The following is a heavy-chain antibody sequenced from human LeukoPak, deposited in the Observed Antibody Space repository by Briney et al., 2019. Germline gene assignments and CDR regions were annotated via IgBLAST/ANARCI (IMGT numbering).Heavy chain of an antibody. CDR2: IDYSGTT. V-gene: IGHV4-39*01. CDR1: GGSLTTTSYS. Sequence: SETLSLPCTVSGGSLTTTSYSWGWIRQPPGKGLEWIGSIDYSGTTYYNPSLKSRFTISVDTSKNQFSLRLTSVTAADTAVYYCARGCSGHYYEIDYWGQGTLVTVSS. D-gene: IGHD3-22*01. J-gene: IGHJ4*02. CDR3: ARGCSGHYYEIDY.